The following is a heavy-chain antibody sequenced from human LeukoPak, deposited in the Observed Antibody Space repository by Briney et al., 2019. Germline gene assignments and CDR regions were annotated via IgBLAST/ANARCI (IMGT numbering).Heavy chain of an antibody. Sequence: GGSLRLSCAAPEFTFGSYEMNWVRQAPGKGLDWVSYISSSGTTTYYADSVKGRFTISRDEAKNSLYLQMNSLRAEDTAVYYCTRGPTYSYNYYMDVWGKGITVTVSS. J-gene: IGHJ6*03. CDR3: TRGPTYSYNYYMDV. V-gene: IGHV3-48*03. CDR2: ISSSGTTT. CDR1: EFTFGSYE.